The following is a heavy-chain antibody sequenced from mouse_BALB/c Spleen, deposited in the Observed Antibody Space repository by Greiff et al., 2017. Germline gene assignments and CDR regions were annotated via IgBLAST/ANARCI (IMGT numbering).Heavy chain of an antibody. V-gene: IGHV3-1*02. D-gene: IGHD2-14*01. Sequence: VQLKQSGPDLVEPSQTLSLTCTVTGFSITSGYSWHWIRQFPGNNLEWMGYIHYSGSTYNSPSLNSQIFITRDTSKNHFFLQLNSVTTEDTATYYCTREEVSYRYDASWVAYWGQGTLVTVSA. CDR3: TREEVSYRYDASWVAY. CDR2: IHYSGST. J-gene: IGHJ3*01. CDR1: GFSITSGYS.